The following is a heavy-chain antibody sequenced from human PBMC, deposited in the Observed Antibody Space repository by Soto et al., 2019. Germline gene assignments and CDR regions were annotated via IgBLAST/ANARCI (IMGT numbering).Heavy chain of an antibody. CDR1: GFSISSGFF. CDR2: FYHSGTI. D-gene: IGHD2-21*02. CDR3: ARGDTDRGYDY. V-gene: IGHV4-38-2*01. J-gene: IGHJ4*02. Sequence: PPETLSVTCAVSGFSISSGFFWVWIRQPPGKGMECIGIFYHSGTIYSKPSLKSRVTISIDRSKNQFSLKLTSVTATDTAVYYCARGDTDRGYDYWGQGAQVTVSS.